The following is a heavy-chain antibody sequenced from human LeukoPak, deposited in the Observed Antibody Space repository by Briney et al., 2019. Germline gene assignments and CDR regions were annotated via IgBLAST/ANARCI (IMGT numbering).Heavy chain of an antibody. CDR3: ATYRPKRSIAARRGDYYFDY. CDR2: IIPIFGTA. J-gene: IGHJ4*02. D-gene: IGHD6-6*01. Sequence: ASVKVSCKASGGTFSSYAISWVRQAPGQGLEWMGGIIPIFGTANYAQKFQGRVTITADESTCTAYMELSSLRSEDTAVYYCATYRPKRSIAARRGDYYFDYWGQGTLVTVSS. CDR1: GGTFSSYA. V-gene: IGHV1-69*13.